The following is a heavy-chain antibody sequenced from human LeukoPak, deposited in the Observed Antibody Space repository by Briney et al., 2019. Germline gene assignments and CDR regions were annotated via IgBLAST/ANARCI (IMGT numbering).Heavy chain of an antibody. V-gene: IGHV3-23*01. CDR1: GFTFSSYG. CDR2: ISGSGGST. CDR3: AKDREPQQWLVGLFDL. Sequence: GGTLRLSCAASGFTFSSYGTSWVRQAPGKGLEWVSAISGSGGSTYYADSVKGRFTISRDNSKNTLYLQMNSLRAEDTAVYYCAKDREPQQWLVGLFDLWGRGTLVTVSS. J-gene: IGHJ2*01. D-gene: IGHD6-19*01.